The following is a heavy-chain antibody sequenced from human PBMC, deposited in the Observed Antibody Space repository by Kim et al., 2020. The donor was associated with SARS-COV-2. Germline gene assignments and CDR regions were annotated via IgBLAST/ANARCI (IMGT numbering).Heavy chain of an antibody. Sequence: ASVKVSCKASGYTFTSYYMHWVRQAPGQGLEWMGIINPSGGSTSYAQKFQGRVTMTRDTSTSTVYMELSSLRSEDTAVYYCARDRNGSSGYYYVIYYFDYWGQGPLVTVSS. V-gene: IGHV1-46*01. CDR1: GYTFTSYY. J-gene: IGHJ4*02. D-gene: IGHD3-22*01. CDR3: ARDRNGSSGYYYVIYYFDY. CDR2: INPSGGST.